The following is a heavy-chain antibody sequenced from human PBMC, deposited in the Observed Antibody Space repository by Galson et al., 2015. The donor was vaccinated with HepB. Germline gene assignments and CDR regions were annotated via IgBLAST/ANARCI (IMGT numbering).Heavy chain of an antibody. Sequence: SLRLSCAASGFTFSSYSMNWVRQAPGKGLEWVSSISSSSSYIYYADSVKGRFTISRDNAKNSLYLQMNSLRAEDTAVYYCARDSLDSPIVATIDYWGQGTLVTVSS. CDR2: ISSSSSYI. D-gene: IGHD5-12*01. V-gene: IGHV3-21*01. CDR3: ARDSLDSPIVATIDY. J-gene: IGHJ4*02. CDR1: GFTFSSYS.